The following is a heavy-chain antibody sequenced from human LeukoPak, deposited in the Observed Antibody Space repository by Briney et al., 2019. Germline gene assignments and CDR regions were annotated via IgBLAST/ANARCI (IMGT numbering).Heavy chain of an antibody. CDR3: ARGGGPTMVRGVIIPFPY. CDR2: IYHSGST. D-gene: IGHD3-10*01. CDR1: GYSISSGYY. V-gene: IGHV4-38-2*02. Sequence: PSETLSLTCTVSGYSISSGYYWGWIRQPPGKGLEWIGSIYHSGSTYYNPSLKSRVTISVDTSKNQFSLKLSSVTAADTAVYYCARGGGPTMVRGVIIPFPYWGQGTLVTVSS. J-gene: IGHJ4*02.